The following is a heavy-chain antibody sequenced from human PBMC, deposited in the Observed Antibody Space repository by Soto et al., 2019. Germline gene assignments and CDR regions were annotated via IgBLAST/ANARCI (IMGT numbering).Heavy chain of an antibody. V-gene: IGHV4-59*01. CDR2: IYYSGST. CDR1: GGSISSYY. J-gene: IGHJ6*02. Sequence: PSETLSLTCTVSGGSISSYYWSWIRQPPGKGLEWIGYIYYSGSTNYNPSLKSRVTISVDTSKNQFSLKLSSVTAADTAVYYCARAFIAAAGWRDYYYYGMDVWGQGTTVTVSS. D-gene: IGHD6-13*01. CDR3: ARAFIAAAGWRDYYYYGMDV.